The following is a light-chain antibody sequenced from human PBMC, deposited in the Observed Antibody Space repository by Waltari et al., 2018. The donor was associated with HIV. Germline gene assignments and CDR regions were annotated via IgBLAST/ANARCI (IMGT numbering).Light chain of an antibody. CDR1: SPNIGSGYA. J-gene: IGLJ3*02. Sequence: QSVLTQPPSVSGAPGQRVTICCTGSSPNIGSGYAVHWYQQLPGTAPKLLIYVNNNRPSGVPDRFSGSKSGTSASLAITGLQAEDEADYYCQSYDSSLSGWVFGGGTKLAVL. V-gene: IGLV1-40*01. CDR3: QSYDSSLSGWV. CDR2: VNN.